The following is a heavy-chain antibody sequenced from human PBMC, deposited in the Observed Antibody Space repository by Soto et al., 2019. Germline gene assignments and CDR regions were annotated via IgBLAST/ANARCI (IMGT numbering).Heavy chain of an antibody. CDR2: ISSSSSNI. CDR3: ARDRPTTVTTKAYAFDI. Sequence: EVQLVESGGGLVQPGGSLRLSCAASGFTFSSYSMNWVRQAPGKGLEWVSYISSSSSNIYYADSVKGRFTISRDNAKNSLYLQMNSLRAEDTAVYYCARDRPTTVTTKAYAFDIWGQGTIVPVSS. D-gene: IGHD4-17*01. J-gene: IGHJ3*02. V-gene: IGHV3-48*01. CDR1: GFTFSSYS.